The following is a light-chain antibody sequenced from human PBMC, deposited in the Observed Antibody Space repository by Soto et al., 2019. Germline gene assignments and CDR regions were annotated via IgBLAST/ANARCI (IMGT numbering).Light chain of an antibody. CDR2: AAS. J-gene: IGKJ5*01. CDR1: QGISTY. Sequence: DIQMTQSPSSLSASVGDRVTITCRASQGISTYLNWYQQKPGKAPKLLIYAASSLQSGVPSRFSGSGSGTDFTLTISCLQSEDFATYYCQQYYSYPRTFGQGTRLDI. CDR3: QQYYSYPRT. V-gene: IGKV1-39*01.